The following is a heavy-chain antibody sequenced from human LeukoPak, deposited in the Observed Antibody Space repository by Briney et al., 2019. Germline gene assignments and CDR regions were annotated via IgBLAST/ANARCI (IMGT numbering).Heavy chain of an antibody. J-gene: IGHJ4*02. D-gene: IGHD6-19*01. Sequence: PSETLSLTCTVSGGSISSGDYYWSWIRQPPGKGLEWIGYIYYSGSTYYNPSLKSRVTISVDKSKNQFSLKLSSVTAADTAVYYCARKSRRLGFDYWGQGTLVTVSS. CDR1: GGSISSGDYY. CDR2: IYYSGST. V-gene: IGHV4-30-4*01. CDR3: ARKSRRLGFDY.